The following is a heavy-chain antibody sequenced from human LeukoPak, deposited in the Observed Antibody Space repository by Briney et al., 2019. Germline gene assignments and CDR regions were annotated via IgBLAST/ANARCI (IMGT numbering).Heavy chain of an antibody. V-gene: IGHV4-34*01. CDR3: ARGQGQLANYDAFDI. Sequence: SETLSFTCAVYGVSFSGYYWSWIRQPPGKGLEWIGEINHSGSTNYNPSLKSRVTISVDTSKNQFSLKLSSVTAADTAVYYCARGQGQLANYDAFDIWGQGTMVTVSS. CDR2: INHSGST. D-gene: IGHD6-6*01. J-gene: IGHJ3*02. CDR1: GVSFSGYY.